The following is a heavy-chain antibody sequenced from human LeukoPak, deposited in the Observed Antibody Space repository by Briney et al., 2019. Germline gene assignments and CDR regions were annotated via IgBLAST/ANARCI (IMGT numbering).Heavy chain of an antibody. Sequence: PGGSLRLSCAASGFTFSNAWMSWVRQAPGKGLEWVGRIKSKTDGGTTDYAAPVKGRFTISRDDSKNTLYLQMNSLKTEDTAVYYCTTVALYSGYDLGYYYYGMDVWGQGTTVTVSS. V-gene: IGHV3-15*01. D-gene: IGHD5-12*01. CDR1: GFTFSNAW. CDR2: IKSKTDGGTT. CDR3: TTVALYSGYDLGYYYYGMDV. J-gene: IGHJ6*02.